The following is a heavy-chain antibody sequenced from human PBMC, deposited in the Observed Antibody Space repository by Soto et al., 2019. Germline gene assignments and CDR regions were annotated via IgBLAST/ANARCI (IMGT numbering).Heavy chain of an antibody. CDR3: ALYSGSYFLN. J-gene: IGHJ4*02. V-gene: IGHV4-4*07. D-gene: IGHD1-26*01. CDR1: GGSISSYY. CDR2: IYTSGSTGST. Sequence: SETLSLTCTVSGGSISSYYWNWIRQPAGKGLEWIGRIYTSGSTGSTNYNPSLKSRVTMSVDTSRSQFSLKLTSVTAADTAVYYCALYSGSYFLNWGKGTLVTVSS.